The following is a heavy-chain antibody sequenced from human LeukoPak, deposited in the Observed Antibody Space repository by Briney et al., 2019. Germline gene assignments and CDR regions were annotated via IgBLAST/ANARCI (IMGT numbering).Heavy chain of an antibody. Sequence: SETLSLTCAVYGGSFSGYCWSWIRQPPGKGLEWIGEINHSGSTNYNPSLKSRVTISVDTSKNQFSLKLSSVTAADTAVYYCARLGYSYVSAHFDYWGQGTLVTVSS. V-gene: IGHV4-34*01. D-gene: IGHD5-18*01. J-gene: IGHJ4*02. CDR3: ARLGYSYVSAHFDY. CDR1: GGSFSGYC. CDR2: INHSGST.